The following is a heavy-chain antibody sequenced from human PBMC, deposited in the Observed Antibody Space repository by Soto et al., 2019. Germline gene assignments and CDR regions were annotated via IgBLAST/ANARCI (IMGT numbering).Heavy chain of an antibody. V-gene: IGHV4-34*01. CDR2: INHRGYT. CDR3: AGRKIVTTTGSAP. J-gene: IGHJ5*02. D-gene: IGHD5-12*01. Sequence: PSETLSLTCAVYGESFIGYYWTWIRQPPGKGLEWIGEINHRGYTNYNPSLKSRVTISIDTSKNQFSLKLTSVTAAGTSVYYCAGRKIVTTTGSAPGGRGTLVPVSS. CDR1: GESFIGYY.